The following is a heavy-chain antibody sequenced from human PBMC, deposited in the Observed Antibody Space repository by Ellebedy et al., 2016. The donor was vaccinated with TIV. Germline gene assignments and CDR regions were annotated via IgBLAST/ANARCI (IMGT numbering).Heavy chain of an antibody. Sequence: GESLKISCAASGFTVSSNYMSWVRQAPGTGLEWVPVIYSGGITYYADSVKGRFTISRDNSKNTLYLQMNSLRAEDTAVYYWAREVGDNSGYYFDYWGQGTLVTVSS. CDR2: IYSGGIT. CDR3: AREVGDNSGYYFDY. V-gene: IGHV3-66*01. CDR1: GFTVSSNY. D-gene: IGHD3-22*01. J-gene: IGHJ4*02.